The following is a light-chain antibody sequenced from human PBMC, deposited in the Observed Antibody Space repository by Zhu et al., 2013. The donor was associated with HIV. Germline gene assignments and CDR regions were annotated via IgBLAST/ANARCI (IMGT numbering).Light chain of an antibody. Sequence: ETVLTQSPATLSLSPGERATLSCRTSQSVSRFLAWYQQKAGQAPRLLIYDASKRATGIPARFSGSGSGTDFTLTISRLEPEDFAVYYCQQYGSSPRTFGQGTKVEIK. CDR1: QSVSRF. V-gene: IGKV3-20*01. CDR3: QQYGSSPRT. CDR2: DAS. J-gene: IGKJ1*01.